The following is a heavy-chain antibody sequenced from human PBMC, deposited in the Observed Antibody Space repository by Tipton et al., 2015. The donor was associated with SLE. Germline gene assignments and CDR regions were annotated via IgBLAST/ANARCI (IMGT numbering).Heavy chain of an antibody. CDR2: IFHSGIT. CDR3: ATELFRGYTSGWGPDY. J-gene: IGHJ4*02. Sequence: TLSLTCAVSGASIGSGGYSWNWIRQPPGKGLQWIGYIFHSGITYYNPSLKSRVTMSVDRSKNQFSLRLTSVTAADTAVYYCATELFRGYTSGWGPDYWGRGTLVTVSS. V-gene: IGHV4-30-2*01. D-gene: IGHD6-19*01. CDR1: GASIGSGGYS.